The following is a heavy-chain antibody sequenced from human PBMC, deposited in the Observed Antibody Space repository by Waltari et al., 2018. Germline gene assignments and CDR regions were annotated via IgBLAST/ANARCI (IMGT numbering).Heavy chain of an antibody. CDR2: IKQDGSGK. J-gene: IGHJ6*02. CDR1: GFTFSSYW. V-gene: IGHV3-7*01. CDR3: ARDATAWLVSYYYYGMDV. Sequence: EVQLVESGGGLVQPGGSLRLSCAASGFTFSSYWMSWVRQAPGKGLEWVANIKQDGSGKYYVDSVKGRFTISRDNAKNSLYLQMNSLRAEDTAVYYCARDATAWLVSYYYYGMDVWGQGTTVTVSS. D-gene: IGHD6-19*01.